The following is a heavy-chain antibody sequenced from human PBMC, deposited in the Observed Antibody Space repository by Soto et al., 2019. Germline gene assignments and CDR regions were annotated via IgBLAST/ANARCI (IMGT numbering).Heavy chain of an antibody. Sequence: SETLSLTCTVSGGSISSYYWSWIRQPPGKGLEWIGYIYYSGSTNYNPSLKSRVTISVDTSKNQFSLKLSSVTAADTAVYYCARTGDSSGWYDRDDAFDIWGQGTMVTVSS. D-gene: IGHD6-19*01. CDR2: IYYSGST. CDR3: ARTGDSSGWYDRDDAFDI. J-gene: IGHJ3*02. CDR1: GGSISSYY. V-gene: IGHV4-59*08.